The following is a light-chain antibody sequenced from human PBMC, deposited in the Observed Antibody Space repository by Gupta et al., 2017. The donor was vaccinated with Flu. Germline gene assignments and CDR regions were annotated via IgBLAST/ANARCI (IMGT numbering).Light chain of an antibody. Sequence: SVLTLPPSASGAPGQTVTISCSGSMSNIGNNAANWYHQVSGTAPKLLIYSSYHRPSGVPDRFSGSEAGTSASLAINGLQANDEADYYCAAWDDRVNGVIFGGGTKLTVL. CDR2: SSY. V-gene: IGLV1-44*01. J-gene: IGLJ2*01. CDR1: MSNIGNNA. CDR3: AAWDDRVNGVI.